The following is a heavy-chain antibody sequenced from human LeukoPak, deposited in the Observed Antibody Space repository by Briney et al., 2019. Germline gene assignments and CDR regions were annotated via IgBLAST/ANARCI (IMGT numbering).Heavy chain of an antibody. Sequence: GDSVKVSCMASGYTFTIYEFNWVRQAPGQGLEWLGYISPDTGNTGYAQKFQGRVTMTRDTSISTTYMELSSLTSEDTAVYYCARGPRFDPWGQGTLVTVSS. CDR3: ARGPRFDP. CDR1: GYTFTIYE. J-gene: IGHJ5*02. CDR2: ISPDTGNT. V-gene: IGHV1-8*01.